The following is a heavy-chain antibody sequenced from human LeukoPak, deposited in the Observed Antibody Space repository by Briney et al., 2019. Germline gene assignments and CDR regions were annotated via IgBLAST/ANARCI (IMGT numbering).Heavy chain of an antibody. V-gene: IGHV4-30-4*01. CDR3: ARIRRYSYGYRDYYYGMDV. D-gene: IGHD5-18*01. J-gene: IGHJ6*02. Sequence: PSQTLSLTCIVSGGSISSGDYYWSWIRQPPGKGLEWIGYIYYSGSTYYNPSLKSRVTISVDTSKNQFSLKLSSVTAADTAVYYCARIRRYSYGYRDYYYGMDVWGQGTTVTVSS. CDR1: GGSISSGDYY. CDR2: IYYSGST.